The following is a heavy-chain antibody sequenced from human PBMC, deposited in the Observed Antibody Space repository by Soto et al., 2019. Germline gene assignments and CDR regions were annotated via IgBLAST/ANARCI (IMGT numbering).Heavy chain of an antibody. CDR1: GGTFSSYA. J-gene: IGHJ6*02. CDR2: IIPIFGTA. Sequence: SVKVTCKASGGTFSSYAISWVRQAPGQGLEWMGGIIPIFGTANYAQKFQGRVTITADESTSTAYMELSSLRSEDTAVYYCASTYYYYYGMDVWGQGTTVTVSS. V-gene: IGHV1-69*13. CDR3: ASTYYYYYGMDV.